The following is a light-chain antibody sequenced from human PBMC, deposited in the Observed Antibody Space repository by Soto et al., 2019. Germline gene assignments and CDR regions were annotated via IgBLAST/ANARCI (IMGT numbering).Light chain of an antibody. V-gene: IGLV2-14*01. J-gene: IGLJ2*01. CDR1: SIDVGGYNY. CDR2: DVS. Sequence: QCALTQPASVSGSPGQSITISCTGTSIDVGGYNYVKWYQQHPGKAPKLMIYDVSNRPSGVSNRFSGSKSGNTASLTISGLQAEDEADYYCSSYTSSSTVVFGGGTKVTAL. CDR3: SSYTSSSTVV.